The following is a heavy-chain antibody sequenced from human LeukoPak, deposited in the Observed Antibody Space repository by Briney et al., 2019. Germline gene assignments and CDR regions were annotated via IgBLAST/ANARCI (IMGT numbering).Heavy chain of an antibody. Sequence: GGSLRLSCAASGFTFSNYWMSWVRQAPGKGLEWVSYISSSGSTIYYADSVKGRFTISRDNAKNSLYLQMNSLRAEDTAVYYCASSEMSSGWYFDYWGQGTLVTVSS. J-gene: IGHJ4*02. D-gene: IGHD6-19*01. CDR3: ASSEMSSGWYFDY. CDR2: ISSSGSTI. CDR1: GFTFSNYW. V-gene: IGHV3-48*04.